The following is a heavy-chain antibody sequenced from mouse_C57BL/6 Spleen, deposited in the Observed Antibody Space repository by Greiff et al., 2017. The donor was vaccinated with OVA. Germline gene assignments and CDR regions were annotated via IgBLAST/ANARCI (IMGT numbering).Heavy chain of an antibody. V-gene: IGHV1-52*01. CDR1: GYTFTSYW. CDR3: AREDDYDEMRYYAMDY. CDR2: IDPSDSET. J-gene: IGHJ4*01. D-gene: IGHD2-4*01. Sequence: QVQLQQPGAELVRPGSSVKLSCKASGYTFTSYWMHWVKQRPIQGLEWIGNIDPSDSETHYNQQFKDTATLTVGKSSSTAYMQVSSLTSEDSSVYYCAREDDYDEMRYYAMDYWGQGTSVTVSS.